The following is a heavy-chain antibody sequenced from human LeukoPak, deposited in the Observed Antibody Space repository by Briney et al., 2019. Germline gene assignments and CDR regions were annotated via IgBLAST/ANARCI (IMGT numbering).Heavy chain of an antibody. CDR2: IYYSGST. CDR1: GGSFSSYY. J-gene: IGHJ3*02. CDR3: ARDAKSDYGGNSWHAFDI. Sequence: PSETLSLTCTVSGGSFSSYYWSWIRQPPGKGLEWIGYIYYSGSTNYNPSLKSRVTISVDTSKNHFSLKLSSVTAADTAVYYCARDAKSDYGGNSWHAFDIWGQGTMVTVSS. V-gene: IGHV4-59*01. D-gene: IGHD4-23*01.